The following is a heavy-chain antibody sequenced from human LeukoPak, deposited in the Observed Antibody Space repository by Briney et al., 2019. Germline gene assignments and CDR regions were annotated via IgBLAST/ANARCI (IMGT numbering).Heavy chain of an antibody. Sequence: SVKVSCKASGGTFSSYAISWVRQAPGQGLEWMGGIIPIFGTANYAQKFQGRVTITADKSTSTAYMELSSLRSEDTAVYYCARADTMVRGVDQPYYYGMDAWGKGTTVTVSS. CDR3: ARADTMVRGVDQPYYYGMDA. CDR1: GGTFSSYA. V-gene: IGHV1-69*06. D-gene: IGHD3-10*01. J-gene: IGHJ6*04. CDR2: IIPIFGTA.